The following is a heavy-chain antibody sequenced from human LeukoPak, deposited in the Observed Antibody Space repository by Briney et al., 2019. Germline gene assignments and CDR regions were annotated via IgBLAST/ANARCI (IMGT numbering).Heavy chain of an antibody. D-gene: IGHD4-17*01. CDR3: ARGSMTTVTRNFDY. V-gene: IGHV4-39*01. CDR1: GGSISSSSYY. CDR2: IYYSGST. Sequence: SETLSLTCTVSGGSISSSSYYWGWIRQPPGKGLEWIGSIYYSGSTYYNPSLKSRVTISVDTSKNQFSLKLSSVTAADTAVYYCARGSMTTVTRNFDYWGQGTLVTVSS. J-gene: IGHJ4*02.